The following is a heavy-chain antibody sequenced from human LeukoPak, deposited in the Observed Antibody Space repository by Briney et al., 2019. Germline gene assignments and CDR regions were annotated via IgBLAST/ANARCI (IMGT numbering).Heavy chain of an antibody. D-gene: IGHD3-10*01. CDR1: VFTFSGSA. V-gene: IGHV3-73*01. CDR3: TLGVLSTSDHY. CDR2: IRSKANSYAT. J-gene: IGHJ4*02. Sequence: GGSLRLSCAASVFTFSGSAMHWVRQASGKGLEWVGRIRSKANSYATAYAASVKGRFTISRDDSKNTAYLQMNSLKTEDTAVYYCTLGVLSTSDHYWGQGTLVTVSS.